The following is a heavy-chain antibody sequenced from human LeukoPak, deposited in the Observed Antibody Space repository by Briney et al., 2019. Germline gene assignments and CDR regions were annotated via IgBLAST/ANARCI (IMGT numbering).Heavy chain of an antibody. D-gene: IGHD3-22*01. J-gene: IGHJ5*01. CDR2: ITSSGDAT. CDR1: GFTFNIYS. Sequence: GGSLRLSRVASGFTFNIYSMSWVRQAPGKGLEWVSSITSSGDATFYADSVKDHFTISRDNSRSTLYLQMSRLRVEDTAVYYCAKDRPNYHESNGHYYRLNGDSWGQGTLVTVSS. CDR3: AKDRPNYHESNGHYYRLNGDS. V-gene: IGHV3-23*01.